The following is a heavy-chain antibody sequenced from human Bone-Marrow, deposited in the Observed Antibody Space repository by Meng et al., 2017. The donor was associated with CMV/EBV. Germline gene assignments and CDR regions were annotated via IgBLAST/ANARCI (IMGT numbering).Heavy chain of an antibody. J-gene: IGHJ4*02. CDR1: GGSISSYY. Sequence: SEILSLTCTVPGGSISSYYWSWIRQPPGKGLEWIGYIFYSGTTSYNPSLKSRVSLSMDTSKSQFSPKLNSATAADTAVYYSASPNPHSGSYAFWGQGALVTVSS. CDR2: IFYSGTT. V-gene: IGHV4-59*01. D-gene: IGHD1-26*01. CDR3: ASPNPHSGSYAF.